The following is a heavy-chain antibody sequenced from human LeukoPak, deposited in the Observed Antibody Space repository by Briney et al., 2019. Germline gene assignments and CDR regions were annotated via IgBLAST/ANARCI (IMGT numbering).Heavy chain of an antibody. V-gene: IGHV3-7*01. J-gene: IGHJ1*01. CDR1: GFTFSTSW. Sequence: GGSLRLSCAASGFTFSTSWMTWVRQTPGKWLEWVAHINHDGRETYYVGSVKGRFTISRDNAKNSLYLQMNSLREEDTAIYYCARELVVGPAEYFQHWGQGTVVTVSS. CDR2: INHDGRET. D-gene: IGHD2-8*02. CDR3: ARELVVGPAEYFQH.